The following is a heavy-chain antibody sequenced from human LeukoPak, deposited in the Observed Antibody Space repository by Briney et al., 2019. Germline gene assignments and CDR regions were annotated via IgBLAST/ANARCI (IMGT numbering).Heavy chain of an antibody. J-gene: IGHJ4*02. CDR3: AKSMYFYGSGGADY. V-gene: IGHV3-30*18. D-gene: IGHD3-10*01. CDR2: ISYDGSNK. Sequence: GGSLRLSCAASGFTFSSYGMHWVRQAPGKGLEWVTVISYDGSNKYYADSVKGRFTISRDNSKNTLYLEMNSLRAEDTAAYYCAKSMYFYGSGGADYWGQGTLVTVSS. CDR1: GFTFSSYG.